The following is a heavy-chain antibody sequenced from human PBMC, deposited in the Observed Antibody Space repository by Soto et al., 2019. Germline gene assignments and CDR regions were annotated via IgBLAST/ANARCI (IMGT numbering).Heavy chain of an antibody. D-gene: IGHD6-13*01. V-gene: IGHV3-30*18. CDR1: GFTFSSYG. CDR2: ISYDGSNK. J-gene: IGHJ4*02. Sequence: QVQLVESGGGVVQPGRSLRLSCAASGFTFSSYGMHWVRQAPGKGLEWVAVISYDGSNKYYADSVKGRFTISRDNSKNTLYLQMNSLRAEDTAVYYCAKDPTSSSSWYVSARHFDYWGQGTLVTVSS. CDR3: AKDPTSSSSWYVSARHFDY.